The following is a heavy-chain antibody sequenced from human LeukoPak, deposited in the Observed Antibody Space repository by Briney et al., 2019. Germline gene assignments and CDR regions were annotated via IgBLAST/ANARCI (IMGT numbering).Heavy chain of an antibody. V-gene: IGHV3-74*01. Sequence: GGSLRLSCAASGFTFSSYWMHWVRQAPGKGLVWVSRINSDGSSTSYADSVKGRFTISRDNAKNTLYLQMNSLRAEDTAVYYCARDQGYYDSSGYYYFFDYWGQGTLSPSPQ. D-gene: IGHD3-22*01. CDR1: GFTFSSYW. J-gene: IGHJ4*02. CDR3: ARDQGYYDSSGYYYFFDY. CDR2: INSDGSST.